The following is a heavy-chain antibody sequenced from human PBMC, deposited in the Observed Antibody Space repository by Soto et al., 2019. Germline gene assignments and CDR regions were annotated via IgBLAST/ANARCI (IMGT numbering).Heavy chain of an antibody. CDR2: IGSSSSYI. Sequence: EVQLVESGGGLVKPGGSLRLSCAASGFTFSSYSMNWVRQAPGKGLEWVSAIGSSSSYIYYADSVKGRFTLSRDNAKNSLYLQMNSLRAEATAVYYCARGGYCSGGSCYGSDWFDPWGQGTLVTVSS. D-gene: IGHD2-15*01. CDR3: ARGGYCSGGSCYGSDWFDP. V-gene: IGHV3-21*01. J-gene: IGHJ5*02. CDR1: GFTFSSYS.